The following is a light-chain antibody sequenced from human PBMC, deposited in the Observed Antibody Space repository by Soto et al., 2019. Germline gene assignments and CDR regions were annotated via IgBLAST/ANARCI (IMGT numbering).Light chain of an antibody. CDR2: EVS. CDR3: CSYAVSSTTYV. CDR1: SSDVGSYNL. Sequence: QSALTQPASVSGSPGQSITISCTGTSSDVGSYNLVSWYQQHPGKAPKLMIYEVSKRPSWVSNRFSGSKSVNTASLTISGLQAEDEADYFCCSYAVSSTTYVFGTGTKLNVL. V-gene: IGLV2-23*02. J-gene: IGLJ1*01.